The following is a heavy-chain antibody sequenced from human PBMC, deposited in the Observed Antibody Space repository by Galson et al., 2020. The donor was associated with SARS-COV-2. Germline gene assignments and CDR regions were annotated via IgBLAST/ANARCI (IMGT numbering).Heavy chain of an antibody. D-gene: IGHD5-18*01. V-gene: IGHV4-30-2*01. CDR3: ARGDTAMDHFDY. J-gene: IGHJ4*02. CDR1: GGSISSGGYS. Sequence: SETLSLTCAVSGGSISSGGYSWSWIRQPPGKGLEWIGYIYHSGSTYYNPSLKSRVTISVDRSKNQFSLKLSSVTAADTAVYYCARGDTAMDHFDYWGQGTLVTVSS. CDR2: IYHSGST.